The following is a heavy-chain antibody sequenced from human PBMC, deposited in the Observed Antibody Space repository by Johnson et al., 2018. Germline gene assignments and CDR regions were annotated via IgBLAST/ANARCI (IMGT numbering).Heavy chain of an antibody. J-gene: IGHJ3*02. CDR2: ISYDGSNK. CDR1: GFTFSSYG. CDR3: AKERGLELRGPASSVTGAVEI. D-gene: IGHD2-2*01. Sequence: VQLVESGGGVVQPGRSLRLSCAASGFTFSSYGMHWVRQAPGKGLEWVAVISYDGSNKYYADSVTGRFTFSRDNSKTTLYLQMNSLGPEETAVDYCAKERGLELRGPASSVTGAVEIWGQGTVVTVSS. V-gene: IGHV3-30*18.